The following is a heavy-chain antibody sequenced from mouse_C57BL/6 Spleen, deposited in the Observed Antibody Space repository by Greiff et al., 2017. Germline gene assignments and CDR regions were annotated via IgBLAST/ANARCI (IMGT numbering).Heavy chain of an antibody. CDR1: GYTFTDYE. V-gene: IGHV1-15*01. D-gene: IGHD1-1*01. CDR3: TRDYGRYFDV. J-gene: IGHJ1*03. Sequence: QVQLQQSGAELVRPGASVTLSCKASGYTFTDYEMHWVKQTPVHGLEWIGAIDPETGGTAYNPKFKGKAILTADKSSSTAYMELRSLTSEDSAVYYCTRDYGRYFDVWGTGTTGTVAS. CDR2: IDPETGGT.